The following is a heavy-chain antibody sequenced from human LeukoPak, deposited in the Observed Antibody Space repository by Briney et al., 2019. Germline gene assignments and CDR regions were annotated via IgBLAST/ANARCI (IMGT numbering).Heavy chain of an antibody. Sequence: ASVKVSCKASGYTFTSYDINWVRQATGQGLEWMGWMNPNSGNTGYAQKFQGRVTITRNTSISTAYMELSSLRSEDTAVYYCARGYCSGGSCYTDYYYMDVWGKGTTVTISS. CDR3: ARGYCSGGSCYTDYYYMDV. D-gene: IGHD2-15*01. CDR1: GYTFTSYD. CDR2: MNPNSGNT. V-gene: IGHV1-8*03. J-gene: IGHJ6*03.